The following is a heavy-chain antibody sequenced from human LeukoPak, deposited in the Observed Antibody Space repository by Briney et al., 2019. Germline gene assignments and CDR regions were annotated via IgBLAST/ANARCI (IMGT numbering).Heavy chain of an antibody. V-gene: IGHV4-30-2*01. J-gene: IGHJ4*02. Sequence: SQTQSLTGALSGDSISRGGYSSSWIRQPPGKGPEWIGYIFHSQRTYYNPSPKTPLTMPVDRSTNHFSRNLSSVTAADTAVYYCARTYDSSGYLDQNFASWGRGTRVTVSS. CDR1: GDSISRGGYS. CDR3: ARTYDSSGYLDQNFAS. CDR2: IFHSQRT. D-gene: IGHD3-22*01.